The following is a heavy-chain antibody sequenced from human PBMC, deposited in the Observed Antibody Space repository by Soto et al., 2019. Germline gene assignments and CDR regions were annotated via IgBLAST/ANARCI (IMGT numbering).Heavy chain of an antibody. CDR2: INPSPGST. D-gene: IGHD6-25*01. CDR1: GYTFTTYY. J-gene: IGHJ3*01. V-gene: IGHV1-46*01. CDR3: ARSLHSSGRWGDAFDF. Sequence: QVQLVQSGAEVKKPGASVKVSCKASGYTFTTYYLQWVRQAPGQGLEWMGIINPSPGSTSYAQKFQGRVTMTRDTSRSTVDKELSSLTSEDTAVYYCARSLHSSGRWGDAFDFWGQGTMVTVSS.